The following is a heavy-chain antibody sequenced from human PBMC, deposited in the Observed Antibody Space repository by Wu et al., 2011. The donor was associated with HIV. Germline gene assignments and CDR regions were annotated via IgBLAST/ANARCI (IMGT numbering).Heavy chain of an antibody. D-gene: IGHD3-22*01. CDR2: INPSGGST. V-gene: IGHV1-46*01. CDR3: AACHYYYDGSGYYPPGSSRYYYSGMDV. Sequence: QVQLVQSGAEVKKPGASVKVSCKASGYTFTSYYMHWVRQAPGQGLEWMGRINPSGGSTNNAQKFRGRVTITTDESTRTVSMELSSLRSEDSAVYYCAACHYYYDGSGYYPPGSSRYYYSGMDVWGQGTTVTVSS. J-gene: IGHJ6*02. CDR1: GYTFTSYY.